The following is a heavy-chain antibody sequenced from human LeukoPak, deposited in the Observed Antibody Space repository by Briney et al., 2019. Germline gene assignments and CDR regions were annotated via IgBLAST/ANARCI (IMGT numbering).Heavy chain of an antibody. CDR3: ARTTRVTPDGRAEYFED. D-gene: IGHD4-11*01. CDR1: GFTFSTYN. CDR2: ISSSSSYI. J-gene: IGHJ1*01. Sequence: GGSLRLSCAASGFTFSTYNMNWVRQAPGKGLEWVSSISSSSSYIFYTDSVKGRFTISRDNAKNSLYLQMNSLRAEDTAVYYCARTTRVTPDGRAEYFEDWGQGTLVIVSS. V-gene: IGHV3-21*04.